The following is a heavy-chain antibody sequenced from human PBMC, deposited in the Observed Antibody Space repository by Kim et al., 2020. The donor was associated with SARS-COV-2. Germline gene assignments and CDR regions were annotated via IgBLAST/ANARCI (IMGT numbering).Heavy chain of an antibody. D-gene: IGHD2-8*01. CDR1: GFTFSSYD. V-gene: IGHV3-30*18. J-gene: IGHJ6*02. Sequence: GGSLRLSCAASGFTFSSYDIHWVRQAPGKGLEWVAIISYDGSNKYYADSVKGRFTISRDNSKNTLYLQMNSLRAEDTAVYYCAKDFVVRKCWHGMDVWG. CDR2: ISYDGSNK. CDR3: AKDFVVRKCWHGMDV.